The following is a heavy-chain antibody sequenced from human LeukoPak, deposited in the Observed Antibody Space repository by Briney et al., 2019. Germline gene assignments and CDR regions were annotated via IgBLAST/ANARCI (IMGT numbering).Heavy chain of an antibody. V-gene: IGHV1-2*02. CDR2: ISPNSGGT. CDR3: ARPWEITMSERSYNWFDS. CDR1: GYTFTAYY. D-gene: IGHD1-26*01. Sequence: ASVKVSCKASGYTFTAYYIHWVRQAPGQGLEWMGRISPNSGGTNYAQKFQGRVTMTRDTSISTAYMELSRLRSDDTAVYFCARPWEITMSERSYNWFDSWGQGTPVTVSS. J-gene: IGHJ5*01.